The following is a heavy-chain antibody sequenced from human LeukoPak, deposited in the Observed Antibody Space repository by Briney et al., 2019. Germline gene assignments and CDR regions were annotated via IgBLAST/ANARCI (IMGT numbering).Heavy chain of an antibody. Sequence: SETLSLTCTVSGGSISSSSYYWGWIRQPPGKGLEWIGSIYYSGSTHYNPSLKSRVTISVDTSKNQFSLKLSSVTAADTAVYYCARQGPYSSGWYEGGAFDIWGQGTMVTVSS. CDR3: ARQGPYSSGWYEGGAFDI. CDR2: IYYSGST. CDR1: GGSISSSSYY. V-gene: IGHV4-39*01. J-gene: IGHJ3*02. D-gene: IGHD6-19*01.